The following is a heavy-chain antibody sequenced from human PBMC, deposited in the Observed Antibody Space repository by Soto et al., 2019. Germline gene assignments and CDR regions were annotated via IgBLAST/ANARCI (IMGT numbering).Heavy chain of an antibody. V-gene: IGHV3-7*05. Sequence: HPGGSLRLSCAASGFTFSSYWMSWVRQAPGKGLEWVANIKQDGSEKYYVDSVRGRFTISRDNAKNSLYLQMNSLRAEDTAVYYCAKTLAVAGTGYWGQGTLVTVSS. CDR2: IKQDGSEK. CDR3: AKTLAVAGTGY. J-gene: IGHJ4*02. CDR1: GFTFSSYW. D-gene: IGHD6-19*01.